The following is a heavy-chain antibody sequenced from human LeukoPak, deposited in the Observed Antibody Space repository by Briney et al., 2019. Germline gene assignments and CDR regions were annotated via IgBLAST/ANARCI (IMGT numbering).Heavy chain of an antibody. J-gene: IGHJ6*03. V-gene: IGHV1-46*01. CDR1: GYTFTSYY. Sequence: ASVKVSCKASGYTFTSYYMHWVRQAPGQGLEWMGIINPSGGSTSYAQKFQGRVTMTRDMSTSTVYMELSSLRSEDTAVYYCARGPLEGGDYYYYYMDVWGKGTTVTISS. D-gene: IGHD4-17*01. CDR2: INPSGGST. CDR3: ARGPLEGGDYYYYYMDV.